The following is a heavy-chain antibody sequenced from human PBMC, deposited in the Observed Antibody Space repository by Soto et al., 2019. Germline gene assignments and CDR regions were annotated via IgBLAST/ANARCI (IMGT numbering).Heavy chain of an antibody. CDR2: ISAYNGNT. Sequence: QVQLVQSGTEVKKPGASVKVSCKASGYTFTSYGISWVRQAPGQGLEWMGWISAYNGNTNYAQKLQGRVTMTTDTSTSTAYMGLRSLRSDDTAVYYCARDRDYVLYYYYGMDVWGQGTTVTVSS. D-gene: IGHD4-17*01. J-gene: IGHJ6*02. CDR1: GYTFTSYG. CDR3: ARDRDYVLYYYYGMDV. V-gene: IGHV1-18*01.